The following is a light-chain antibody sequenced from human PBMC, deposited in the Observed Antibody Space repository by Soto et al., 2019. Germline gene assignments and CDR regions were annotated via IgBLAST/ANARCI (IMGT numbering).Light chain of an antibody. CDR2: DAS. J-gene: IGKJ1*01. V-gene: IGKV1-5*01. CDR1: QSISSW. CDR3: QHSGT. Sequence: DIQMTQSPSTLSASVGDRVTITCRASQSISSWLAWYQQKPGKAPKLLIYDASSLERGVPSRFSGSGSGTEFALTISSLQPDDFATYYCQHSGTFDQGTKVEIK.